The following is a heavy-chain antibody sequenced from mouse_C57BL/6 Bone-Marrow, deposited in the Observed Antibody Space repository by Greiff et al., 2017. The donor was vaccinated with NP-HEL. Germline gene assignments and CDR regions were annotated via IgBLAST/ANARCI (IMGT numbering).Heavy chain of an antibody. V-gene: IGHV1-81*01. Sequence: QVQLQQSGAELARPGASVKLSCKASGYTFTSYGISWVKQRPGQGLEWIGEIYPRSGNTYYNEKFKGKATLTADKSSSTAYMELRSLTSEDSAVYFCATNYYGSFYAMDYWGQGTSVTVSS. CDR2: IYPRSGNT. CDR1: GYTFTSYG. CDR3: ATNYYGSFYAMDY. D-gene: IGHD1-1*01. J-gene: IGHJ4*01.